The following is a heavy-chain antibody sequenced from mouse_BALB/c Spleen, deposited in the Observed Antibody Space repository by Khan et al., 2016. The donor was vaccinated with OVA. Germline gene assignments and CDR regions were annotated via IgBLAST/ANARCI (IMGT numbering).Heavy chain of an antibody. CDR1: GYSITSDYA. V-gene: IGHV3-2*02. Sequence: EVQLQESGPGLVKPSQSLSLTCTVTGYSITSDYAWNWIRQFPGNKLEWMGYRSYSGSTSYNPSRKSRISITRDTSKNKFFLQLNSLTTADTATSYCARSIMANWGQGTTLTVSS. J-gene: IGHJ2*01. CDR2: RSYSGST. CDR3: ARSIMAN.